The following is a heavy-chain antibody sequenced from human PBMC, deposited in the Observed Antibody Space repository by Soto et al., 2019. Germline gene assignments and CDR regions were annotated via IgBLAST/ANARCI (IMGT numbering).Heavy chain of an antibody. CDR1: GYTFCKYD. Sequence: QVQLVQSGAEMKRPGASVKVSCKASGYTFCKYDVSWVRQAPGQGLEWLGLISPNSGRASYSEKFQGRVTMSTDTPTPTAYLELRSLRSDDTAVYYCVRQYFDFWTDYTDFDYWGQGTLVTVSS. CDR3: VRQYFDFWTDYTDFDY. J-gene: IGHJ4*02. V-gene: IGHV1-18*04. D-gene: IGHD3-3*01. CDR2: ISPNSGRA.